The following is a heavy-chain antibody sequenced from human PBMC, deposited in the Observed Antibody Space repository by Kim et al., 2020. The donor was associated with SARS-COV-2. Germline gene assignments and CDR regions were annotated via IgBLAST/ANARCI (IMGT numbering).Heavy chain of an antibody. CDR1: GGTFSSYA. V-gene: IGHV1-69*13. Sequence: SVKVSCKASGGTFSSYAISWVRQAPGQGLEWMGGIIPIFGTANYAQKFQGRVTITADESTSTAYMELSSLRSEDTAVYYCARSSSRYFGVVIVDDYGMDVWGQGTTVTVSS. D-gene: IGHD3-3*01. CDR2: IIPIFGTA. CDR3: ARSSSRYFGVVIVDDYGMDV. J-gene: IGHJ6*02.